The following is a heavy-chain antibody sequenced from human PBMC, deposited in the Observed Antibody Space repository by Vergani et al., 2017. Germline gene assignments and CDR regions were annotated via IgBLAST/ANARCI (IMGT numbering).Heavy chain of an antibody. D-gene: IGHD1-7*01. V-gene: IGHV4-59*01. CDR3: ARGKKDWNYGDYYYYMDV. Sequence: QVQLQESGPGLVKPSETLSLTCTVSGGSISSYYWSWIRPPPGKGLEWIGYIYYSGSTNYNPSLKSRVTISGDTSKNQFALKLSSVTAADTAVYYCARGKKDWNYGDYYYYMDVWGKGTTVTVSS. CDR1: GGSISSYY. J-gene: IGHJ6*03. CDR2: IYYSGST.